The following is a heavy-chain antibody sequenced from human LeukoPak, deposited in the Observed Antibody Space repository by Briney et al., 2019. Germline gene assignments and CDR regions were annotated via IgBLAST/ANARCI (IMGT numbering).Heavy chain of an antibody. J-gene: IGHJ3*02. Sequence: PGGSLRLSCAASGFTFSSYLMSWVRQAPGKGLEWVANIKQDGSEKYYVDSVKGRFTISRDNAKNSLYLQMNSLRAEDTAVYYCASEEWGDAFDIWRQGTMVTVSS. D-gene: IGHD3-3*01. CDR2: IKQDGSEK. CDR1: GFTFSSYL. V-gene: IGHV3-7*01. CDR3: ASEEWGDAFDI.